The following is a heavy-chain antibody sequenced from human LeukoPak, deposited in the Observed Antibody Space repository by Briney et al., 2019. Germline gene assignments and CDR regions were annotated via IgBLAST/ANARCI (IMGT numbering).Heavy chain of an antibody. CDR2: ISWNSGSI. Sequence: GGSLRLSCAASGFTFDDYTMHWVRQAPGKGLEWVSGISWNSGSIGYADSVKGRFTISRDNAKNSLYLQMNSLRAEDTALYYCAKDGPDNYSSGWYTYFDYWGQGTLVTVSS. CDR3: AKDGPDNYSSGWYTYFDY. CDR1: GFTFDDYT. D-gene: IGHD6-13*01. J-gene: IGHJ4*02. V-gene: IGHV3-9*01.